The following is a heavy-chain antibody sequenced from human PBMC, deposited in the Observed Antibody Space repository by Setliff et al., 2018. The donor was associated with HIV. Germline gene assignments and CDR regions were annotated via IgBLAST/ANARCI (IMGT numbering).Heavy chain of an antibody. V-gene: IGHV1-18*01. J-gene: IGHJ3*02. D-gene: IGHD6-13*01. CDR1: GYTFTSYG. CDR2: ISGYNGNT. CDR3: AAIAAAALRGTFDI. Sequence: ASVKVSCKASGYTFTSYGSSWVRQAPGQGLEWMGWISGYNGNTNYAQKLQGRVTMTTDTSTSTAYMELRSLRSDDTAVYYCAAIAAAALRGTFDIWGQGTMVTVSS.